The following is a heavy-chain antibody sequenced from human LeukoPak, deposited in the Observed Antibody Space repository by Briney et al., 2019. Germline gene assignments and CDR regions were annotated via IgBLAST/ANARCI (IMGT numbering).Heavy chain of an antibody. Sequence: GGSLRLSCAASGFSFSSYEMNWVRQAPGKGLEWISYISASGTLTHYADSVEGRFTISRDNAKNSLYLQMNSLRGEDTAVYYCARSPWVPDYYYYYMDVWGKGTTVTVSS. J-gene: IGHJ6*03. V-gene: IGHV3-48*03. CDR2: ISASGTLT. D-gene: IGHD7-27*01. CDR1: GFSFSSYE. CDR3: ARSPWVPDYYYYYMDV.